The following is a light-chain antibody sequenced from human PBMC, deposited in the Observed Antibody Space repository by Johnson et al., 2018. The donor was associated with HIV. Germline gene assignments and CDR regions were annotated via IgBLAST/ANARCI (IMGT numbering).Light chain of an antibody. Sequence: QSVLTQPPSVSAAPGQKVNISCSGSSSNIGNNYVSWYQQVPGTAPKLLIYDNDKRPSGIPDRFSASKSGTSATLGITGLQTGDEADYYCGTWDSSLSAGVFGTGTKVTVL. CDR1: SSNIGNNY. J-gene: IGLJ1*01. CDR3: GTWDSSLSAGV. CDR2: DND. V-gene: IGLV1-51*01.